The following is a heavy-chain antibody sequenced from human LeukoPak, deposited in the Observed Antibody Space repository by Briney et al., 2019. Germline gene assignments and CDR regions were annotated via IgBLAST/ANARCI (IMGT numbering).Heavy chain of an antibody. V-gene: IGHV3-11*01. CDR1: GFTFSDYY. J-gene: IGHJ6*02. CDR3: AKGTGNYYYYGMDV. D-gene: IGHD1-14*01. CDR2: ISSSGSTI. Sequence: GGSLRLSCAASGFTFSDYYMSWIRQAPGKGLEWVSYISSSGSTIYYAGSVKGRFTISRDNSKNTLYLQMNSLRAEDTAVYYCAKGTGNYYYYGMDVWGQGTTVTVSS.